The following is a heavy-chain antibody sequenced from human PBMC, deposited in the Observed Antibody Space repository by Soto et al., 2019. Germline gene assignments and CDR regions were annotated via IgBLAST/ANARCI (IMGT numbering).Heavy chain of an antibody. J-gene: IGHJ5*02. CDR3: ARDRATVTTQPTNWFDP. V-gene: IGHV1-46*01. CDR2: INPSGGST. D-gene: IGHD4-17*01. CDR1: GYTFTSYY. Sequence: ASVKVSCKASGYTFTSYYMHWVRQAPGQGLEWMGIINPSGGSTSYAQKFQGRVTMTRDTSTSTVYMELSSLRSEDTAVYYCARDRATVTTQPTNWFDPWGQGTLVTVSS.